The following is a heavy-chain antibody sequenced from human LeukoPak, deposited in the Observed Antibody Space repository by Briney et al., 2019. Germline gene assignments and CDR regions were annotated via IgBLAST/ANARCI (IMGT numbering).Heavy chain of an antibody. D-gene: IGHD5-12*01. CDR2: IKEDGSDK. CDR3: ARDIGYHTFDY. J-gene: IGHJ4*02. V-gene: IGHV3-7*05. CDR1: GFTFSNFW. Sequence: GGSLRLSCAVSGFTFSNFWMAWVRQAPGKGLEWVAHIKEDGSDKKYVDSVKGRFTISRDNPKNSLYLQMNSLRAEDTAVYYCARDIGYHTFDYWGQGGLVTVSS.